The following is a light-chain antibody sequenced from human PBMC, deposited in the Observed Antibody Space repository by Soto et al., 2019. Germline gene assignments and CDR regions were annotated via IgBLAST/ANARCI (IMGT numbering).Light chain of an antibody. CDR3: QRGGGGLVV. CDR1: SGHSNYA. J-gene: IGLJ2*01. Sequence: QPVLTQSPSASASLGASVKLTCTLSSGHSNYAIAWHQQQSEKGPRYLMKLNSDGSHSKGDGIPDRFSGSSSAAERYPTISRLQSEDEADYYDQRGGGGLVVFGGGTKLTVL. CDR2: LNSDGSH. V-gene: IGLV4-69*01.